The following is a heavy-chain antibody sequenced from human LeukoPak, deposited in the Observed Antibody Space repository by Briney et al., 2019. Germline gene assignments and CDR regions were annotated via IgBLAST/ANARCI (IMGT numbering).Heavy chain of an antibody. D-gene: IGHD2-2*01. V-gene: IGHV4-38-2*01. Sequence: KPSETLSLTCVVSGYSISSCYYWGWLRQPPGKGLDWIGSIYHSGSTYYNPSLKNRVTISVDTSKYQFSLKLSSVTAADTAVYYCAREVRDIVVVPAAMGGYYGMDVWGKGTTVTVSS. CDR1: GYSISSCYY. CDR2: IYHSGST. CDR3: AREVRDIVVVPAAMGGYYGMDV. J-gene: IGHJ6*04.